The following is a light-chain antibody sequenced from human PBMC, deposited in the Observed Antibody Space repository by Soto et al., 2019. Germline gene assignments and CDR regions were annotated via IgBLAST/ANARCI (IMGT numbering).Light chain of an antibody. J-gene: IGLJ2*01. CDR1: SSNIGSKY. CDR2: SSS. Sequence: QSVLTQPPSASGTPGQRVTISCSGGSSNIGSKYVSWYQQVPGTAPKLLIYSSSQRPSGVPDRFSGSKSGTSASLAISGLRSEDEADYYCASWDDSLSGVVFGGGTKLTVL. V-gene: IGLV1-47*01. CDR3: ASWDDSLSGVV.